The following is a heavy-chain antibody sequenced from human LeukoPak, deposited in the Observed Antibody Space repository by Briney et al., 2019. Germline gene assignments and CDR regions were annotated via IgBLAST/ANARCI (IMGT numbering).Heavy chain of an antibody. CDR3: ATFILVTAITGDAFHI. V-gene: IGHV1-2*02. D-gene: IGHD2-21*02. CDR2: IKPHNGGT. Sequence: GASVKVSCKASGYTFTDYYMHWVRQAPGQGLEWMGWIKPHNGGTNYAQKFQDRVTMTRDTSLSTAYMELSRLRSDDTAVYYCATFILVTAITGDAFHIWGQGTMVTVSS. CDR1: GYTFTDYY. J-gene: IGHJ3*02.